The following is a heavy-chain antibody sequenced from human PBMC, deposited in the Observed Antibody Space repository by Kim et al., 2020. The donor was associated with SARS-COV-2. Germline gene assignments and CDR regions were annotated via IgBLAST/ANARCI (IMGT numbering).Heavy chain of an antibody. Sequence: GGSLRLSCAASGFTFTGYYMHWVRQAPGEGLVWVSRISSDERSATYADSVKGRFTITRDNAKNTVYLQMNSLRAEDTAVYYCARDYDFDSRTQYMAYDFWGQGTMVTVSS. CDR3: ARDYDFDSRTQYMAYDF. J-gene: IGHJ3*01. CDR1: GFTFTGYY. D-gene: IGHD3-22*01. CDR2: ISSDERSA. V-gene: IGHV3-74*03.